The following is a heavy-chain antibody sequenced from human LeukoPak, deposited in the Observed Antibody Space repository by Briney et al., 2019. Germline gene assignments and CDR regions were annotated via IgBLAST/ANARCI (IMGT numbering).Heavy chain of an antibody. CDR2: ISSSSSYT. CDR1: GFTFSSYS. D-gene: IGHD3-16*01. CDR3: ARDSLRGTPHDY. V-gene: IGHV3-21*01. Sequence: GGSLRLSCAASGFTFSSYSMNWVRQAPGKGLEWVSSISSSSSYTYYADSVKGRFTISRDNAKNSLYLQMNSLRAEDTAVYYCARDSLRGTPHDYWGQGTLVTVSS. J-gene: IGHJ4*02.